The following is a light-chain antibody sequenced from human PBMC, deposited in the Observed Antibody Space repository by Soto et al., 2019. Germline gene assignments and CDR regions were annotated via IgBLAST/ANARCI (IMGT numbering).Light chain of an antibody. CDR3: QVWDSNTVV. V-gene: IGLV3-9*01. Sequence: SYELTQPLSVSVALGQTARMTCGGNNIGIKNVFWYQQQPGQAPVLVIYRDSNRPSGIPERFSGSNSGNTATLTINRAQAGDEADYYCQVWDSNTVVFGGGTKVTVL. J-gene: IGLJ2*01. CDR2: RDS. CDR1: NIGIKN.